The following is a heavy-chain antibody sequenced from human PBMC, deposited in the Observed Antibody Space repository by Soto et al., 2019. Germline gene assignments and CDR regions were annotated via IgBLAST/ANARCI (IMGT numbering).Heavy chain of an antibody. CDR2: VHISGHS. Sequence: SETLSLTCTLSGGSVRAPDWWNWVRQSPDKGLEWIAEVHISGHSDYNPSLRSRVSVSIDSSKNQFYLNLNSVTAADTAIYYCARVRQGCSANNCYFDPWGQGTQVTVSS. CDR3: ARVRQGCSANNCYFDP. CDR1: GGSVRAPDW. D-gene: IGHD1-1*01. V-gene: IGHV4-4*02. J-gene: IGHJ5*01.